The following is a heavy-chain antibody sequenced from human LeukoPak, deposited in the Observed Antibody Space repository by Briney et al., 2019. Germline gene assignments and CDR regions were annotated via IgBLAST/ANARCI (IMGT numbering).Heavy chain of an antibody. D-gene: IGHD4-11*01. CDR1: GGSISSYY. Sequence: SETLSLTCTVSGGSISSYYWSWIRQPAGKGLGWIGRIYTSGSTNYNPSLKSRVTISVDTSKNQFSLKLSSVTAADTAVYYCASNPDYSNWGQGALVTVSS. V-gene: IGHV4-4*07. CDR3: ASNPDYSN. J-gene: IGHJ4*02. CDR2: IYTSGST.